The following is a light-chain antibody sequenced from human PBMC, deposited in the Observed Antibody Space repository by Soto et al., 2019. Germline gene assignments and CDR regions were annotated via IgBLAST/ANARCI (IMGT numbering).Light chain of an antibody. J-gene: IGKJ1*01. CDR2: GAY. Sequence: EIVLTHSPGTLSLSPGERATLSCRASQIVSDNYLAWYQQKPGQAHRLVVYGAYSRATGVQDRFSASGSGTDFTLTIRRLEPEDFAVYYCKQYAKAPLTFGQGTKVDIK. V-gene: IGKV3-20*01. CDR3: KQYAKAPLT. CDR1: QIVSDNY.